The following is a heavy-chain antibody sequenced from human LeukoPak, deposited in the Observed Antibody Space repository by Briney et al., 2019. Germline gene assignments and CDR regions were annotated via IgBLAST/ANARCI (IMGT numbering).Heavy chain of an antibody. Sequence: SETLSLTCTVSGGSISSYYWSWIRQPPGKGLEWVGYIYYSGSTNYNPSLKSRVTISIDTSKNRFSLKLSSVTAADTAVYYCARAGNYNMDVWGQGTTVTVSS. J-gene: IGHJ6*02. V-gene: IGHV4-59*01. CDR2: IYYSGST. CDR1: GGSISSYY. CDR3: ARAGNYNMDV.